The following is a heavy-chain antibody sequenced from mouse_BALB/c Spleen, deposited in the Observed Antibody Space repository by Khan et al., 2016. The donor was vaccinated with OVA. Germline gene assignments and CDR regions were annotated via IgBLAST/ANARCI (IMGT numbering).Heavy chain of an antibody. Sequence: QVQLQQSGAELERPGASVKMSCKASGYTFTSYTIHWIKQRPGQGLEWIGYINPSSGYTNYNQKFKDKATLTADKSSTTAYMQLSSLTSDDSAVYYCARDGANYRKDGLLAYGGQGTLVTVSA. D-gene: IGHD2-14*01. CDR1: GYTFTSYT. CDR3: ARDGANYRKDGLLAY. J-gene: IGHJ3*01. V-gene: IGHV1-4*01. CDR2: INPSSGYT.